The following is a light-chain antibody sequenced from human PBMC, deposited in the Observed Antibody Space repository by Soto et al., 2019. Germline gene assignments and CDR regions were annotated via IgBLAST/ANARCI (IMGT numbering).Light chain of an antibody. Sequence: QSVLTQPPSVSGAPGQRVTISCIGSSSNFGAGYDVHWYQQLPGTAPKLLIYANTNRPSGVPDRFSGSKSGTSASLAITGRQAEDEADYYRQSYDSSLSGSRVFGGGTKLTVL. CDR1: SSNFGAGYD. CDR2: ANT. V-gene: IGLV1-40*01. J-gene: IGLJ3*02. CDR3: QSYDSSLSGSRV.